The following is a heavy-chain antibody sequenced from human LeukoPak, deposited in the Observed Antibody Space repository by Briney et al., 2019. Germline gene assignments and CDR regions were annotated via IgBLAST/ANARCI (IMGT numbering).Heavy chain of an antibody. CDR2: IIPIFGTA. D-gene: IGHD6-6*01. Sequence: SVKVSCKASGGTFSSYAISWVRQAPGQGLEWMGGIIPIFGTANYAQKFQGRVTITADESTSTAYMELSSLRSEDTAVYYCARDLRGIAARYDYWGQGTLVTVSS. CDR1: GGTFSSYA. V-gene: IGHV1-69*13. J-gene: IGHJ4*02. CDR3: ARDLRGIAARYDY.